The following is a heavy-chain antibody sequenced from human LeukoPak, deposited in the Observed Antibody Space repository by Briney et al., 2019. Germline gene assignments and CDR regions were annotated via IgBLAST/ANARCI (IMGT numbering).Heavy chain of an antibody. V-gene: IGHV5-51*01. CDR1: GYSFTSYW. CDR3: ARSECSGGSCYYFDY. Sequence: GESLKISCKGSGYSFTSYWIGWVRQMPGKGLEWVGIIYPGDSHTRYSPSFQGQVTISADKSISTAYLQWSSLKASDTAMYYCARSECSGGSCYYFDYWGQGTLVTVSS. J-gene: IGHJ4*02. CDR2: IYPGDSHT. D-gene: IGHD2-15*01.